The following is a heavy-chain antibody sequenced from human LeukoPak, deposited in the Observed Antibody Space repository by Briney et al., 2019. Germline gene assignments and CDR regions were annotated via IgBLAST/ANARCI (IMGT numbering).Heavy chain of an antibody. CDR3: ARKLYDSSRYGQTYYFDN. J-gene: IGHJ4*01. CDR2: ISPYNGNT. V-gene: IGHV1-18*01. D-gene: IGHD3-22*01. Sequence: ASVKVSCKASGYTFTSYGISWVRQAPGQGLEWMGWISPYNGNTDHAQKFQGRVTMTTDTFTSTAYMDLKSLRSDDTAVYYCARKLYDSSRYGQTYYFDNWGHGTLVTVSS. CDR1: GYTFTSYG.